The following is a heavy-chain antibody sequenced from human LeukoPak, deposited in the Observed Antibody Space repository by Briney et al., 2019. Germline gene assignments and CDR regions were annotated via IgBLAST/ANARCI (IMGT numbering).Heavy chain of an antibody. J-gene: IGHJ4*02. CDR1: GFTFSNAW. CDR2: IKSKTDGGTT. V-gene: IGHV3-15*01. D-gene: IGHD4-23*01. Sequence: GGSLRLSCAASGFTFSNAWMSWVRQAPGKGLEWVGRIKSKTDGGTTDYAAPVKGRFTISRDDSKNTLYLQMNSLKTEDTAVYYCTTGLLRWSYYFDYWGQGTLVTVSS. CDR3: TTGLLRWSYYFDY.